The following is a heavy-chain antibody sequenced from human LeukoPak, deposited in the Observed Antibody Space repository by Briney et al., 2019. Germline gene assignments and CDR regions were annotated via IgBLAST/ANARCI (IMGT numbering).Heavy chain of an antibody. CDR2: IYHGWRT. Sequence: KSSETLSLTCAVSGGSIISGDDSWSWIRQPPGKGLEWIGYIYHGWRTYYNPSLKSRVTISVDTSKNQFSLKLSSVTAADTAVYYCARADPYDSSGYYFWGDPMVPDYWGQGTLVTVSS. CDR3: ARADPYDSSGYYFWGDPMVPDY. D-gene: IGHD3-22*01. J-gene: IGHJ4*02. CDR1: GGSIISGDDS. V-gene: IGHV4-30-2*01.